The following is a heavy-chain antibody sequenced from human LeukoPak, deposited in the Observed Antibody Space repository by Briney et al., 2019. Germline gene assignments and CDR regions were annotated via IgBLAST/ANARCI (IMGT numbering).Heavy chain of an antibody. J-gene: IGHJ4*02. CDR2: ISSSSSTI. Sequence: GGSLRLSCAASGFTFSSYSMNWVRQAPGKGLEWVSYISSSSSTIHYADSVKGRFTISRDNAKNSLYLQMNSLRAEDTAVYYCARDRYSSSSSVTFDYWGQGTLVTVSS. CDR1: GFTFSSYS. D-gene: IGHD6-6*01. CDR3: ARDRYSSSSSVTFDY. V-gene: IGHV3-48*04.